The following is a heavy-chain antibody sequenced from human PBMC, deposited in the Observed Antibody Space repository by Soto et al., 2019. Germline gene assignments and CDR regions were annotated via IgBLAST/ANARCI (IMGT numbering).Heavy chain of an antibody. Sequence: PSETLSLTCTVSGGSISSYYWSWIRQPPGRGLEWIGYIYYSGTTNYNPSLKSRVTISVDTSKNQFSLKLSSVTAADTAVYYCARHPTVTEYYFDYWGQGTLVTVSS. J-gene: IGHJ4*02. CDR1: GGSISSYY. D-gene: IGHD4-17*01. V-gene: IGHV4-59*08. CDR2: IYYSGTT. CDR3: ARHPTVTEYYFDY.